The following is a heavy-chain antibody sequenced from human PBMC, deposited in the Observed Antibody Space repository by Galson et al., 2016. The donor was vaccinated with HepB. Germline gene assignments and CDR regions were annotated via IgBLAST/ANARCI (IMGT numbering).Heavy chain of an antibody. J-gene: IGHJ4*02. V-gene: IGHV3-30*18. CDR3: AKDPGFLEWLPYYFDY. CDR1: GFTFTSYG. CDR2: ISYDGSNK. D-gene: IGHD3-3*01. Sequence: SLRLSCAASGFTFTSYGMHWVRQAPGKGLEWVAVISYDGSNKYYTDSVKGRFTISRDSSKNTLYLRMNSLRPEDTAVYYCAKDPGFLEWLPYYFDYWGRGTLVTVSS.